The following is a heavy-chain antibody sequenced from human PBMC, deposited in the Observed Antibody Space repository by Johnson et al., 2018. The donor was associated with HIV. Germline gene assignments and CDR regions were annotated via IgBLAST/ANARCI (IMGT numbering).Heavy chain of an antibody. V-gene: IGHV3-74*01. J-gene: IGHJ3*02. CDR1: GFTFSTYW. D-gene: IGHD1-26*01. CDR3: ARVRRSGTYYVDAFDI. CDR2: INSDGSST. Sequence: VRLVESGGGLVQPGGSLRLSCAASGFTFSTYWMHWVRQAPGKGLVWVSRINSDGSSTSYADSVKGRFTISRDNAKNTLYLQMNSMRAEDTAVYYCARVRRSGTYYVDAFDIWGQGTMVTVSS.